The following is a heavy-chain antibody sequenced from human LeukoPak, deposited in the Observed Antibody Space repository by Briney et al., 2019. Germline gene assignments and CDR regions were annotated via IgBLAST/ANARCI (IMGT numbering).Heavy chain of an antibody. V-gene: IGHV3-21*01. J-gene: IGHJ4*02. D-gene: IGHD3-10*01. CDR3: ARRGFGDNVDY. Sequence: PGGSLRLSCAASGFTFSSYSMNWVRQAPGKGLEWVSSISSSSSYKYCADSVKGRFTISRDNAKNSLYLQMNSLRAEDTAVYYCARRGFGDNVDYWGQGTLVTVSS. CDR2: ISSSSSYK. CDR1: GFTFSSYS.